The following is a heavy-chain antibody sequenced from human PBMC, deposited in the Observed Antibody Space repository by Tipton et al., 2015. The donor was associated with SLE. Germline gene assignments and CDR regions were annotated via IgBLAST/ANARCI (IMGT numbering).Heavy chain of an antibody. D-gene: IGHD3-9*01. J-gene: IGHJ3*01. V-gene: IGHV4-31*03. Sequence: TLSLTCTVSGVSTSRGGYFWNWIRHYPGKGLEWIGSIHHSGTTHYNPSLKSRVTLAVDTSKNQFSLKLSVVTAADTAVYYCVSSGYPLGTFEGWGQGTMVTVSS. CDR1: GVSTSRGGYF. CDR2: IHHSGTT. CDR3: VSSGYPLGTFEG.